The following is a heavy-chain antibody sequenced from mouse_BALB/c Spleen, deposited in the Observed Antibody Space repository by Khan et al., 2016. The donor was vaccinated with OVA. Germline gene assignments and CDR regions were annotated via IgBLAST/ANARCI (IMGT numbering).Heavy chain of an antibody. V-gene: IGHV1-7*01. D-gene: IGHD1-1*02. CDR2: INPSTGYT. CDR3: TRRGLYGLFAF. CDR1: GYTFTTYW. Sequence: QIQLVQSGAELAKPGASVKMSCTASGYTFTTYWIHWVKQRPGQGLEWIGYINPSTGYTEYNQKFKDKATLTTDKSSSAAYMQLSSLTSEDSAVYYWTRRGLYGLFAFWGQGTLVTVSA. J-gene: IGHJ3*01.